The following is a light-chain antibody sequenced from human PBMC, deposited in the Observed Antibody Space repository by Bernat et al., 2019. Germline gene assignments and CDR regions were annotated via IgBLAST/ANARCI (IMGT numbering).Light chain of an antibody. V-gene: IGKV1-5*03. Sequence: IQMTQSPSTLSASVGDRVTITCRASQSISSWLAWYQQKPGKAPNLLIYKASSLESGVPSRFSGSGSGTEFTLTISSLQPDDFATYYCQQYNSYSRTFRQGTKVDIK. J-gene: IGKJ1*01. CDR3: QQYNSYSRT. CDR2: KAS. CDR1: QSISSW.